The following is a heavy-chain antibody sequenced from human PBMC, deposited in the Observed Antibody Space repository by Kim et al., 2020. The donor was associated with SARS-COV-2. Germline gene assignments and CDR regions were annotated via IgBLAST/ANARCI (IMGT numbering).Heavy chain of an antibody. CDR2: IKQDGSEK. D-gene: IGHD4-17*01. CDR3: ARDDYGGNSLYFDY. Sequence: GGSLRLSCAASGFTFSSYWMSWVRQAPGKGLEWVANIKQDGSEKYYVDSVKGRFTISRDNAKNSLYLQMNSLRAEDTAVYYCARDDYGGNSLYFDYWGQGTLVTVSS. CDR1: GFTFSSYW. J-gene: IGHJ4*02. V-gene: IGHV3-7*01.